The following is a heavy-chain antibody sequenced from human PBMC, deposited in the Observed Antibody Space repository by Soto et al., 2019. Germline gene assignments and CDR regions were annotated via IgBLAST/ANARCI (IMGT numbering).Heavy chain of an antibody. CDR1: GFTFDDYG. Sequence: PGGSLRLSCAASGFTFDDYGMSWVRQAPGKGLEWVSTLNWNGGSTNYADSVKGRFTISRDNAKNSLYLQMNGLRAEDTAFYYCARERYSFGSPPDNWGQGTLVTVSS. V-gene: IGHV3-20*04. CDR2: LNWNGGST. J-gene: IGHJ4*02. CDR3: ARERYSFGSPPDN. D-gene: IGHD5-18*01.